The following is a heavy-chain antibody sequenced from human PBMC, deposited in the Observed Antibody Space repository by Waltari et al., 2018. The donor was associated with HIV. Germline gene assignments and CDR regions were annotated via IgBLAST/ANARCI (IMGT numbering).Heavy chain of an antibody. Sequence: QVQLQQWGAGLLKPSETLSLTCAVYGGSFSGYYWSWIRQPPGQGLEWIGEIDHSGRTNYNPSLKSRVTISVDTSKNQFSLELSSVTASDTAVYYCARGGAPSSSSPGFDYWGQGTLVTVSS. V-gene: IGHV4-34*01. CDR1: GGSFSGYY. CDR3: ARGGAPSSSSPGFDY. J-gene: IGHJ4*02. D-gene: IGHD6-13*01. CDR2: IDHSGRT.